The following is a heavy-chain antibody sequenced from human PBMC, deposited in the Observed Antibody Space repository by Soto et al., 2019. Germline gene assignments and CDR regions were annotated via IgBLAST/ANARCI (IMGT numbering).Heavy chain of an antibody. V-gene: IGHV3-23*01. CDR3: AKGSRGSYFVFDI. J-gene: IGHJ3*02. D-gene: IGHD1-26*01. CDR1: GFTFSSYA. CDR2: ISGNGGRT. Sequence: EEQLLESGGSLLQPGGSLRLSCAASGFTFSSYAMSWVRQAAGKGLEWVSTISGNGGRTYYADSVKGRFTISRDNSKNTLYRQMNSLRAEDTAVYYCAKGSRGSYFVFDIWGQGTMVTVSS.